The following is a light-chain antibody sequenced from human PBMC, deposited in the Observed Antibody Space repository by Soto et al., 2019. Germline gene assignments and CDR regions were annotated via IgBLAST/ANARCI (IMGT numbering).Light chain of an antibody. Sequence: DIVLTQSPGTLSLSPGERATLSCRASQSVSSSYLAWYQQKPGPAPRLLLYGASSRATGIPGRFSGSGSGTDFTLTISRLEPEDFAVYYCQQYGRSPLTFGQGAKVDIK. CDR3: QQYGRSPLT. V-gene: IGKV3-20*01. CDR2: GAS. J-gene: IGKJ1*01. CDR1: QSVSSSY.